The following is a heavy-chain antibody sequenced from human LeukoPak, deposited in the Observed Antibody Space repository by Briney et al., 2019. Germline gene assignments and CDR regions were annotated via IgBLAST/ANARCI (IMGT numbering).Heavy chain of an antibody. CDR1: GGSISSGGYY. CDR3: ARDGRGYGLYDY. D-gene: IGHD5-12*01. V-gene: IGHV4-31*03. CDR2: IYYSGST. J-gene: IGHJ4*02. Sequence: SETLSLTCTVSGGSISSGGYYWSWIRQHPGKGLEWIGYIYYSGSTYYNPSLKSRVTLSVDTSKIQFSLKLSSVTAADTAVYYCARDGRGYGLYDYWGQGTLVTVSS.